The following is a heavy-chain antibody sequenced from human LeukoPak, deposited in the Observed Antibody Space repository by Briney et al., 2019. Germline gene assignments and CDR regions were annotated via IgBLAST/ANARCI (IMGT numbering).Heavy chain of an antibody. CDR3: ARVVGYDFWSGAGWFDP. CDR2: IHYSGST. V-gene: IGHV4-30-4*08. D-gene: IGHD3-3*01. Sequence: NPSETLSLTCTVSGGSIGSGDYYWSWIRQPPGKGLEWIAYIHYSGSTYYNPSLKSRVTISVDTSKNQFFLKLNSVTAADTAVYYCARVVGYDFWSGAGWFDPWGQGTLDTVSS. CDR1: GGSIGSGDYY. J-gene: IGHJ5*02.